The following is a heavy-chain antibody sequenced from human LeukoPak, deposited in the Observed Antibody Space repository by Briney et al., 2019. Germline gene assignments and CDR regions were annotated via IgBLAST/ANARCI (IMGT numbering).Heavy chain of an antibody. CDR1: GFTFSTYS. V-gene: IGHV3-21*01. CDR3: AGSSGYYYYGMDV. CDR2: ISSSSSYI. J-gene: IGHJ6*02. D-gene: IGHD6-19*01. Sequence: GGSLRLSCAASGFTFSTYSMNWVRQAPGKGLEWVSSISSSSSYIYYADSVKGRFTFSRDNAKNSLYLQMNSLRAEDTAVYYCAGSSGYYYYGMDVWGQGTTVTVSS.